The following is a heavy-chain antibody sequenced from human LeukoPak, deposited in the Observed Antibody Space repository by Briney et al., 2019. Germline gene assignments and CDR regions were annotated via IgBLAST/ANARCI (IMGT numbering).Heavy chain of an antibody. CDR3: ARADSSHYYGSGSYHDAFDI. Sequence: SETLSLTCTVSGGSISSYYWSWIRQPPGKGLEWIGYIYYSGSTNYNPSLKSRVTISVDTSKNQFSLKLSSVTAADTAVYYCARADSSHYYGSGSYHDAFDIWGQGTMVTVSS. D-gene: IGHD3-10*01. CDR1: GGSISSYY. V-gene: IGHV4-59*08. CDR2: IYYSGST. J-gene: IGHJ3*02.